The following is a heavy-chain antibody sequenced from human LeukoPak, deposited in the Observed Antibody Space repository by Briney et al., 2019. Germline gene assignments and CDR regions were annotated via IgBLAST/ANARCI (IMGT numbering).Heavy chain of an antibody. Sequence: PGGSLRLSCAASGFTFSSYWMHWVRQAPGKGLVWVSRINTDGSSTSYADSVKGRFTISRDNAKNTLYLQMNNLRAEDTAVYYCGSVFDFWGQGILVTVSS. CDR3: GSVFDF. CDR1: GFTFSSYW. J-gene: IGHJ4*02. CDR2: INTDGSST. V-gene: IGHV3-74*01.